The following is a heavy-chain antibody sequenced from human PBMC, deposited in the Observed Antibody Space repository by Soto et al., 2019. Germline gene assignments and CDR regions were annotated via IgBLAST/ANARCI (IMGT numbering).Heavy chain of an antibody. CDR1: GGTFSSYA. V-gene: IGHV1-69*13. CDR2: IIPIFGTA. Sequence: GASVKVSCKASGGTFSSYAISWVRQAPGQGLEWMGGIIPIFGTANYAQKFQGRVTITADESTSTAYMELSSLRSEDTAVYYCARDRRGTGVYYYYGMDVWGQGTTVTVSS. CDR3: ARDRRGTGVYYYYGMDV. J-gene: IGHJ6*02. D-gene: IGHD3-10*01.